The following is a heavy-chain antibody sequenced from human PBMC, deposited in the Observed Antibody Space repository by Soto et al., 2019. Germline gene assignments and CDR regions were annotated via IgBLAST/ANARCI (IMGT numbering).Heavy chain of an antibody. Sequence: EVQLLESGGGLARPGGSLRLSCVASGFIFSDYGMTWVRQAPGKGLEWVATISASGGNIEYTDSLKGRFTNSRDNSKNTVYLQLNGLTAGDTAIYYCAKVAGGLGYFDLWGRGTLVTVSS. CDR2: ISASGGNI. D-gene: IGHD3-16*01. V-gene: IGHV3-23*01. CDR3: AKVAGGLGYFDL. CDR1: GFIFSDYG. J-gene: IGHJ2*01.